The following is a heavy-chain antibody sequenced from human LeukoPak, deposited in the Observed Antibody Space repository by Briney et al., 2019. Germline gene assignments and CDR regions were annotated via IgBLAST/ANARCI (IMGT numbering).Heavy chain of an antibody. D-gene: IGHD5-18*01. J-gene: IGHJ5*02. V-gene: IGHV4-39*07. CDR2: INHSGST. Sequence: SETLSLTCTVSGGSISTSNYYWGWIRQPPGKGLEWIGEINHSGSTNYNPSLKSRVTISVDTSKNQFSLKLSSVTAADTAVYYCAARGPPAGYSYGYRPYHRRSWFDPWGQGTLVTVSS. CDR1: GGSISTSNYY. CDR3: AARGPPAGYSYGYRPYHRRSWFDP.